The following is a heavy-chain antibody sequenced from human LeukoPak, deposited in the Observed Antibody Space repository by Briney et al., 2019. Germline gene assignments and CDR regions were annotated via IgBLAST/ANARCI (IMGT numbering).Heavy chain of an antibody. V-gene: IGHV4-59*01. CDR3: ARGRYCSSTSCYSFPYYYGMDV. D-gene: IGHD2-2*02. CDR2: IYCSGST. CDR1: GGSISSYY. Sequence: SETLSLTCTVSGGSISSYYWSWIRQPPGKGLEWIGYIYCSGSTNYNPSLKSRVTISVDTSKNQFSLKLSSVTAADTAVYYCARGRYCSSTSCYSFPYYYGMDVWGQGTTVTVSS. J-gene: IGHJ6*01.